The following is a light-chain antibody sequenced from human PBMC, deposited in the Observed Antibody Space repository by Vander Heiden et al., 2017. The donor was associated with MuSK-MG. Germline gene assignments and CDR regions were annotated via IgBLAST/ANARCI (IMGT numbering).Light chain of an antibody. CDR2: AAS. J-gene: IGKJ5*01. V-gene: IGKV1-39*01. CDR1: QSISSY. Sequence: QMTQSPSSLSASVGDRVTITCRASQSISSYLNWYQQKPGKAPKLLIYAASSLQSGVPSRFSGSGSGTDFTLTISSLQPEDFATYYCQQCESTPITFGQGTRVEIK. CDR3: QQCESTPIT.